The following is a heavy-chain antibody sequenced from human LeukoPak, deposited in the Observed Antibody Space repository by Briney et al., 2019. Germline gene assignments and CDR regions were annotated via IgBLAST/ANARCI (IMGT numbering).Heavy chain of an antibody. CDR1: GFTFSSYG. D-gene: IGHD6-6*01. V-gene: IGHV3-30*18. Sequence: GRSLRLSCAASGFTFSSYGMHWVRQAPGKGLEWVAVISYDGSNKYYADSVKGRFTISRDNSKNTLYLQMNSLRAEDTAVYYCAKDGRIAARPGYYYYYMDVWGKGTTVTVSS. CDR2: ISYDGSNK. CDR3: AKDGRIAARPGYYYYYMDV. J-gene: IGHJ6*03.